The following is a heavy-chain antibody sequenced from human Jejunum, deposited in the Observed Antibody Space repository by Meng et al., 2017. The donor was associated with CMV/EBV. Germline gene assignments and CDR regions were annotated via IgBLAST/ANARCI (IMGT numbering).Heavy chain of an antibody. CDR1: GYSFTNYG. D-gene: IGHD3/OR15-3a*01. Sequence: QVQLVQSGVEVKTPGDSVKVSCKASGYSFTNYGITWIRQAPGQGLEYVGWISPYNGDTNYGQNFQGRMTMTTDTSTTTAYMELRSLRSDDTALYYCTRDGLQYTEGSSYWGQGTLVTVSS. CDR3: TRDGLQYTEGSSY. J-gene: IGHJ4*02. CDR2: ISPYNGDT. V-gene: IGHV1-18*01.